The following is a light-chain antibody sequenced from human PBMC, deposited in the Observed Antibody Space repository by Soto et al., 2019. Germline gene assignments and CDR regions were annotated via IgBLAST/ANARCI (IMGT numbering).Light chain of an antibody. J-gene: IGLJ2*01. V-gene: IGLV2-11*01. CDR1: SSDVGGYNY. CDR3: CSYAGRLSASV. Sequence: QSVLTQPRSVSGSPGQSVTISCTGTSSDVGGYNYVSWYQQHPGKAPKLMIYDVSKRPSGAPDRFSGSKSGNTASLTISGLQAEDEADYYCCSYAGRLSASVFGGATKVTV. CDR2: DVS.